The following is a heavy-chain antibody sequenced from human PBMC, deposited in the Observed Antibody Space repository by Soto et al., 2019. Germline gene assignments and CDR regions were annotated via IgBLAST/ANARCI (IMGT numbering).Heavy chain of an antibody. V-gene: IGHV3-23*01. Sequence: EVQLLESGGGLVQPGGSLRLSCAASGFTFSSYAMSWVRQAPGKGLEWVSAISGSGGSTYYADSVKGRFTISRDNSKNTLYLQMSSLRAEDTAVYYCAKCLANDYSNSGPNYYYYYGMDVWGQGTTVTVSS. CDR3: AKCLANDYSNSGPNYYYYYGMDV. J-gene: IGHJ6*02. CDR1: GFTFSSYA. CDR2: ISGSGGST. D-gene: IGHD4-4*01.